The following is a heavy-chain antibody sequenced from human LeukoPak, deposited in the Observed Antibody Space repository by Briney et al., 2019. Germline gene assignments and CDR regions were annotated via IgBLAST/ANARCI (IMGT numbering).Heavy chain of an antibody. CDR3: ARGGYYDSSGYPLLAPFDY. CDR1: GGSISSNNNY. CDR2: IYYSGST. J-gene: IGHJ4*02. D-gene: IGHD3-22*01. Sequence: SETLSLTCSVSGGSISSNNNYWGWIRQPPGKGLEWIGYIYYSGSTYYNPSLKRRVTISVDTSKNQFSLKLSSVTAADTAVYYCARGGYYDSSGYPLLAPFDYWGQGTLVTVSS. V-gene: IGHV4-39*01.